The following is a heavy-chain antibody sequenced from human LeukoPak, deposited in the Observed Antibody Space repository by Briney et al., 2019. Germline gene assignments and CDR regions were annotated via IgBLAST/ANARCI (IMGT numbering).Heavy chain of an antibody. V-gene: IGHV1-69*13. D-gene: IGHD3-16*02. CDR1: GGTFSSYA. Sequence: SVKVSCKASGGTFSSYAISWVRQAPGQGLEWMGGIIPIFGTANYAQKFQGRVTITADESTSTAYMELSSLRSEDTAVYYCARGEFDYDYVWGSYRYRSFDYWGQGTLVTVSS. CDR2: IIPIFGTA. J-gene: IGHJ4*02. CDR3: ARGEFDYDYVWGSYRYRSFDY.